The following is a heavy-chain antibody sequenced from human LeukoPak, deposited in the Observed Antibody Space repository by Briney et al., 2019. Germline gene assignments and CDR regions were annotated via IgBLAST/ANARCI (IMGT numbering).Heavy chain of an antibody. CDR2: IGGSGGST. CDR3: AKDMESVVVSIFDY. Sequence: GGSLRLSCAASGFTFSSYAMSWVRQAPGKGLEWVSAIGGSGGSTYYADSVKGRFTISRDNSKNTLYLQMNSRRAEDTAVYYCAKDMESVVVSIFDYWGQGTLVTVSS. V-gene: IGHV3-23*01. D-gene: IGHD2-21*01. CDR1: GFTFSSYA. J-gene: IGHJ4*02.